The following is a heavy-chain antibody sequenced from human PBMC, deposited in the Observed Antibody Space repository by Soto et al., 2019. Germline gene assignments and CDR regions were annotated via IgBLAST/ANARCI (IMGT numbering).Heavy chain of an antibody. CDR2: ISGSGGST. CDR3: AKGHITIFGVVTGYYFDY. CDR1: GFTFSSYA. V-gene: IGHV3-23*01. D-gene: IGHD3-3*01. Sequence: GGSLRLSCAASGFTFSSYAMSWVRQAPGKGLEWVSAISGSGGSTYYADSVKGRFTISRDNSKNTLYLQMNSLRAEDTAVYYCAKGHITIFGVVTGYYFDYWGQGTLVTVPS. J-gene: IGHJ4*02.